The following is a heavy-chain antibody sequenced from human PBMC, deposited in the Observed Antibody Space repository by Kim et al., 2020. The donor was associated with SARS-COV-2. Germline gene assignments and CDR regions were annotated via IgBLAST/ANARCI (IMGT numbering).Heavy chain of an antibody. Sequence: ASVKVSCKASGKTFTSYTMNWVRQAPGQGLEWMGWINTNTGNPTFAQGFTGRFVFSLDTSVSTAYLQISSLKAEDTAVYYCARDGPAGLDYWGQGTLVTVSS. J-gene: IGHJ4*02. V-gene: IGHV7-4-1*02. CDR3: ARDGPAGLDY. D-gene: IGHD2-2*01. CDR1: GKTFTSYT. CDR2: INTNTGNP.